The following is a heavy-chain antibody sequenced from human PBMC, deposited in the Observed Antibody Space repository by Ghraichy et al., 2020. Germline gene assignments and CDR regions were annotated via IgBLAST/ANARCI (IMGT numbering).Heavy chain of an antibody. CDR1: GVSVSSSSYY. J-gene: IGHJ4*02. CDR2: IHSCGPT. CDR3: VRSPIWSPPGD. Sequence: TLSLTCTVSGVSVSSSSYYWGWIRQPPGKGLEWIGSIHSCGPTYYKSSLKSRVTIFVDTSRNQLSLSLSSLTVADTAVYYCVRSPIWSPPGDWGQGTLVTVSS. D-gene: IGHD2-8*02. V-gene: IGHV4-39*01.